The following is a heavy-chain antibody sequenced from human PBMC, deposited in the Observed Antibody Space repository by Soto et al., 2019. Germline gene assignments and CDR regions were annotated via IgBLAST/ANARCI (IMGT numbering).Heavy chain of an antibody. CDR1: GDSVRNQY. CDR2: IYRSGST. J-gene: IGHJ6*03. V-gene: IGHV4-4*09. Sequence: SETLSLTCTVSGDSVRNQYWNWIRRPPGRGLEWIGYIYRSGSTKYNPSLKSRLTISVDTSKNQFSLKLSSVTAADTAVYYCARTLDYGHMDVWGKGTTVTVSS. CDR3: ARTLDYGHMDV. D-gene: IGHD3-16*01.